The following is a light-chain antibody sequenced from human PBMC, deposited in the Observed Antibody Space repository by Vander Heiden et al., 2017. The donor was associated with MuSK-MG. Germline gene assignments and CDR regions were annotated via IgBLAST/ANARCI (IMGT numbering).Light chain of an antibody. J-gene: IGLJ3*02. CDR2: SND. CDR3: AAGDDSLNGPV. Sequence: QSVLSQPPSASGTPRQRVTISCSGSGSNIGSNTANWYQQFSGSAPTLLIYSNDQRSSGVPDRFSGSKYGTSASLTINGLQAEDEADYYCAAGDDSLNGPVFGGGTKLTVL. V-gene: IGLV1-44*01. CDR1: GSNIGSNT.